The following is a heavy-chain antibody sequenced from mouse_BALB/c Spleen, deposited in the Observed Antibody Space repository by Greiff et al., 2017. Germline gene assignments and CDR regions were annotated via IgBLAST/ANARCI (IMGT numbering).Heavy chain of an antibody. D-gene: IGHD4-1*01. CDR1: GFTFSSYA. V-gene: IGHV5-9-4*01. J-gene: IGHJ4*01. CDR2: ISSGGSYT. CDR3: ARGELGRDYYAMDY. Sequence: EVQRVESGGGLVKPGGSLKLSCAASGFTFSSYAMSWVRQSPEKRLEWVAEISSGGSYTYYPDTVTGRFTISRDNAKNTLYLEMSSLRSEDTAMYYCARGELGRDYYAMDYWGQGTSVTVSS.